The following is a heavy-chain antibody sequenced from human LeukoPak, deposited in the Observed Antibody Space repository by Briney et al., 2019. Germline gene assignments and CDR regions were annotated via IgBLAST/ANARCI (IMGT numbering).Heavy chain of an antibody. CDR3: ARGRRPDAFDI. J-gene: IGHJ3*02. CDR1: GFTFSSYD. V-gene: IGHV3-48*03. Sequence: PGGSLRLSCAASGFTFSSYDMHWVRQAPGKGLKWVSYISSSGSTTHYADSVKGRFTISRDNAKNSLYLQMNSLRAEDTAVYYCARGRRPDAFDIWGQGTRVTVSS. CDR2: ISSSGSTT.